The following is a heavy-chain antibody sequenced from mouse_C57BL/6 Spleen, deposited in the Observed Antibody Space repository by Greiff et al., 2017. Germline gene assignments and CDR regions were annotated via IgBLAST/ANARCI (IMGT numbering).Heavy chain of an antibody. J-gene: IGHJ4*01. CDR2: IDPEDGET. CDR1: GFNIKDYY. CDR3: ARSEEFGDYAMDY. Sequence: VQLQQSGAELVKPGASVKLSCTASGFNIKDYYMHWVKQRTEQGLEWIGRIDPEDGETKYAPTFQGKATITADTSSNTAYLQLSSLTSEDTAVYYCARSEEFGDYAMDYWGQGTSVTVSS. V-gene: IGHV14-2*01.